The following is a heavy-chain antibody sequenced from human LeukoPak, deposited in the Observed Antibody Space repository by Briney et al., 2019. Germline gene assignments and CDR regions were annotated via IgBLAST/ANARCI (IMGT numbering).Heavy chain of an antibody. J-gene: IGHJ4*02. CDR3: ARDGRNYYDSSGYFDY. V-gene: IGHV3-7*01. D-gene: IGHD3-22*01. Sequence: GGSLRLSCAASGFTFSSYSMNWVRQAPGKGLEWVANIKQDGSEKYYVDSVKGRFTISRDNAKNSLYLQMNSLRAEDTAVYYCARDGRNYYDSSGYFDYWGQGTLVTVSS. CDR2: IKQDGSEK. CDR1: GFTFSSYS.